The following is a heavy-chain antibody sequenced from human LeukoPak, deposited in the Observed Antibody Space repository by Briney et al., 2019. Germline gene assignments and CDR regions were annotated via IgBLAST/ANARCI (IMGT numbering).Heavy chain of an antibody. CDR2: VFHSGSA. CDR3: ARASSVMEVIPTYFFDR. J-gene: IGHJ4*02. D-gene: IGHD2-21*01. Sequence: PSETLSLTCTLSGYSISRGYYWAWIRQSPGKGLEWIGNVFHSGSAYYNPSLKSRVSISVDTSKNQFSLKLSSVTASDTAEYFCARASSVMEVIPTYFFDRWGQGTLVTVS. CDR1: GYSISRGYY. V-gene: IGHV4-38-2*02.